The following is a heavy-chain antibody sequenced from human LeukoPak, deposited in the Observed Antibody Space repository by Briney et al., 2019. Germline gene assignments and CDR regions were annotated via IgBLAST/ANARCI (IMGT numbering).Heavy chain of an antibody. CDR1: GYSISSGYY. CDR2: IYTSGST. D-gene: IGHD3-22*01. Sequence: ASETLSLTCTVSGYSISSGYYWGWIRQPPGKGLEWIGRIYTSGSTNYNPSLKSRVTMSVDTSKNQFSLKLSSVTAADTAVYYCARGRYYYDSSGYNDAFDIWGQGTMVTVSS. CDR3: ARGRYYYDSSGYNDAFDI. V-gene: IGHV4-38-2*02. J-gene: IGHJ3*02.